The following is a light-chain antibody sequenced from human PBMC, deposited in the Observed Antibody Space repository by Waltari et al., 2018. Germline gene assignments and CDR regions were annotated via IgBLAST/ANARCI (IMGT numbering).Light chain of an antibody. CDR2: RND. CDR1: SSNSGSRF. V-gene: IGLV1-47*01. J-gene: IGLJ3*02. Sequence: QSVLTQPPSASGTPGQRGTISCYGSSSNSGSRFVCWYQHLPGTAPKLLIDRNDQRPSGVPDRFSGSRSGTSASLAISGLRSEDEADYYCAAWDDSLTVRFGGGTKLTVL. CDR3: AAWDDSLTVR.